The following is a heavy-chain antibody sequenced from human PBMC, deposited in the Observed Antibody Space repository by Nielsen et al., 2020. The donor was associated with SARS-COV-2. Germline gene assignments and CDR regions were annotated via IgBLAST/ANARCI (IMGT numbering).Heavy chain of an antibody. V-gene: IGHV3-9*01. CDR3: ARGYYDFWSGYEKYYFDY. Sequence: SLKISCAASGFTFDDYAMHWVRQAPGKGLEWVSGISWNRGSIGYADSVKGRFTISRDNAKNSLYLQMNSLRAEDTALYYCARGYYDFWSGYEKYYFDYWGQGTLVTVSS. J-gene: IGHJ4*02. D-gene: IGHD3-3*01. CDR1: GFTFDDYA. CDR2: ISWNRGSI.